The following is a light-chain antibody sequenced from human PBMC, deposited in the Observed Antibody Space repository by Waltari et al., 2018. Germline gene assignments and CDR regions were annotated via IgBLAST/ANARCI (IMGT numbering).Light chain of an antibody. CDR1: TSTIGSTA. CDR3: ATWDDSLNGYV. Sequence: QSVLTQPPSASGTPGQSVTISCSGSTSTIGSTAVTWYVQLPGMAPKLLIYTTHQRPSGVPDRFSGSKSGTSASLAISGLQSEDEADYYCATWDDSLNGYVFGTATKVTVL. V-gene: IGLV1-44*01. CDR2: TTH. J-gene: IGLJ1*01.